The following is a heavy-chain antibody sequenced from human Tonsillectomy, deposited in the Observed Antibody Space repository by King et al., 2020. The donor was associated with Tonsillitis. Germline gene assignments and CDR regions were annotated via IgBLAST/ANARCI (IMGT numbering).Heavy chain of an antibody. CDR2: INPTGSSA. Sequence: VQLVESGPEVKKPGDSVDLSCKASGYTFTRYYIHWVRQAPGQGLEWMGIINPTGSSARYAQRFQGRLTLTRDTSTNTVYMELSSLTSEDTAVYYCDRDVAGGGWGVTYGDYVKWFDPWGQGTLVTVSS. CDR1: GYTFTRYY. V-gene: IGHV1-46*01. J-gene: IGHJ5*02. CDR3: DRDVAGGGWGVTYGDYVKWFDP. D-gene: IGHD4-17*01.